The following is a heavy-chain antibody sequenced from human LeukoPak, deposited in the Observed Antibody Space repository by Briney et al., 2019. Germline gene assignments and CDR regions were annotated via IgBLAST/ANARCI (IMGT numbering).Heavy chain of an antibody. CDR3: ASNVEAAAALEH. V-gene: IGHV3-21*01. CDR2: ISSSSSSI. CDR1: GFTFSSYS. Sequence: PGGSLRLSCAASGFTFSSYSMNWVRQAPGKGLEWVSSISSSSSSIYYADSVKGRFTISRDNAKNSLYLQMNSLRAEDTAVYYCASNVEAAAALEHWGQGTLVTVSS. J-gene: IGHJ4*02. D-gene: IGHD6-13*01.